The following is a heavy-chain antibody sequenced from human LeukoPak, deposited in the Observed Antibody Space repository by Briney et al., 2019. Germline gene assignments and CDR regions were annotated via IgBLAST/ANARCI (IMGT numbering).Heavy chain of an antibody. CDR3: ARGGDWSWYDY. Sequence: GGSLRLSCAASGFTFSSYAMSWVRQAPGKGLEWVSAISGSGGSTYYADSVKGRFTISRDNSKNTLYLQMNSLRVEDTAIYYCARGGDWSWYDYSGQGTLVPVSS. J-gene: IGHJ4*02. CDR1: GFTFSSYA. CDR2: ISGSGGST. D-gene: IGHD2-21*02. V-gene: IGHV3-23*01.